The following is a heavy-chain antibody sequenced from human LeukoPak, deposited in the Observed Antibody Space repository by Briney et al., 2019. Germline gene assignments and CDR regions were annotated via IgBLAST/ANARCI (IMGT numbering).Heavy chain of an antibody. J-gene: IGHJ4*02. D-gene: IGHD3-22*01. CDR1: GFTFNNYG. V-gene: IGHV3-30*03. CDR3: ARDRWDSSGYSGY. CDR2: ISYDGSIQ. Sequence: GGSLRLSCAASGFTFNNYGMHWVRQAPGKGLEWVAVISYDGSIQYYADSVKGRFTISRDNSKNTLYLQMNSLRAEDTAVYYCARDRWDSSGYSGYWGQGTLVTVSS.